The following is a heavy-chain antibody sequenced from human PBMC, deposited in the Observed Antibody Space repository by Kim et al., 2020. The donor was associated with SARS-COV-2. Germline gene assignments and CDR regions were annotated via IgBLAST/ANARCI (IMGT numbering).Heavy chain of an antibody. J-gene: IGHJ4*02. Sequence: GGSLRLSCAASGFTFSSYSMNWVRQAPGKGLEWVSYISSSSSTIYYADSVKGRFTISRDNAKNSLYLQMNSLRDEDTAVYYCAREGGVEDGSGSYPNWGQGTLVTVSS. CDR2: ISSSSSTI. CDR3: AREGGVEDGSGSYPN. CDR1: GFTFSSYS. D-gene: IGHD3-10*01. V-gene: IGHV3-48*02.